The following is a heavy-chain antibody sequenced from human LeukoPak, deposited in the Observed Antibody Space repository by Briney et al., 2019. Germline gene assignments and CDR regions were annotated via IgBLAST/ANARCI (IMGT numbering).Heavy chain of an antibody. D-gene: IGHD6-13*01. V-gene: IGHV3-30*02. CDR3: AKDQWGDSSCPFDY. CDR1: GFTFSSYG. CDR2: IRYDGSNK. Sequence: EGSLRLSCAASGFTFSSYGMHWVRQAPGKGLEWVAFIRYDGSNKYYADSVKGRFTISRDNSKNTLYLQMNSQRAEDTAVYYCAKDQWGDSSCPFDYWGQGTLVTVSS. J-gene: IGHJ4*02.